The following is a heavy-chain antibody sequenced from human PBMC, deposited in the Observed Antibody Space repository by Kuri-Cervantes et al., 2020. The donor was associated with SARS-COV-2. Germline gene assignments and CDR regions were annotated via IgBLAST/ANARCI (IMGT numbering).Heavy chain of an antibody. CDR3: ASITIFGVVKI. V-gene: IGHV4-34*01. J-gene: IGHJ4*02. CDR2: INHSGST. CDR1: GGSFSGYY. D-gene: IGHD3-3*01. Sequence: SETLSLTCAVYGGSFSGYYWSWIRQPPGKGLEWSGEINHSGSTNYNPSLKSRVTISVDTSENQFSLKLSSVTAADTAVYYCASITIFGVVKIWGQGTLVTVSS.